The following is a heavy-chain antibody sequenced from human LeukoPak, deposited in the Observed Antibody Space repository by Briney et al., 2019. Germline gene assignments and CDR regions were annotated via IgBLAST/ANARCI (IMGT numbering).Heavy chain of an antibody. V-gene: IGHV3-23*01. J-gene: IGHJ4*02. D-gene: IGHD3-3*01. Sequence: GGSLRLSCAASGFTFSSYAMSWVRQAPGKGLEWASAISGSGGSTYYADSVKGRFTISRDNSKNTLYLQMNSLRAEDTAVYYCAKVTIFGVVIWTFDYWGQGTLVTVSS. CDR2: ISGSGGST. CDR3: AKVTIFGVVIWTFDY. CDR1: GFTFSSYA.